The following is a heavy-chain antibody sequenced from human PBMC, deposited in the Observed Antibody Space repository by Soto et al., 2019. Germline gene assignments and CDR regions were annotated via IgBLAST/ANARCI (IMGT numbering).Heavy chain of an antibody. D-gene: IGHD1-26*01. Sequence: GGSLRLSCAASGFTVSSNYMSWVRQAPGKGLEWVSVIYSGGSTYYADSVKGRFTISRDNSKNTLYLQMNSLRAEDTAVYYCASGYTPTTSFDYWGQGTLVTVSS. V-gene: IGHV3-53*01. J-gene: IGHJ4*02. CDR2: IYSGGST. CDR3: ASGYTPTTSFDY. CDR1: GFTVSSNY.